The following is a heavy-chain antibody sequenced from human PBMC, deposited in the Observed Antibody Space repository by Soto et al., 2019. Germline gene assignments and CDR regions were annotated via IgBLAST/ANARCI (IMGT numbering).Heavy chain of an antibody. Sequence: QVQLVQSGAEVKKPGSSVKVSCKASGGTFSSYAISWVRQAPGHGLEWMGGIIPIFGTANYAQKFQGRVMITADKSTSTAYMDLSRLRSEDTAVYYCARDGIVVVPAAIGDHYYYYYGMDVWGQGTTVTVSS. V-gene: IGHV1-69*06. CDR2: IIPIFGTA. CDR3: ARDGIVVVPAAIGDHYYYYYGMDV. D-gene: IGHD2-2*02. CDR1: GGTFSSYA. J-gene: IGHJ6*02.